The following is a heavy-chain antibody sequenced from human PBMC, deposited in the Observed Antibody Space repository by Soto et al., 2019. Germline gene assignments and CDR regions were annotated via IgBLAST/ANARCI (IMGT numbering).Heavy chain of an antibody. CDR3: ARQRPTDGRWEFANYYGMDV. CDR2: IIHSEST. V-gene: IGHV4-34*12. J-gene: IGHJ6*02. Sequence: SETLSPTCAVYGGSSSAYYWSWVRQPPGKGLEWIGEIIHSESTKYNPSLKSRVTISVDTSKNQFSLKLSSVTAADTAVYYCARQRPTDGRWEFANYYGMDVWGQGTPVTVSS. CDR1: GGSSSAYY. D-gene: IGHD1-26*01.